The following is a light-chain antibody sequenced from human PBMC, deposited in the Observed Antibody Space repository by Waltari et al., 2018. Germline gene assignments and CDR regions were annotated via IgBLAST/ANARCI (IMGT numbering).Light chain of an antibody. CDR1: QNINRW. V-gene: IGKV1-5*03. CDR3: QHYNNYSPWT. Sequence: CLSSQNINRWLAWYQQKPVKAPKLLIYKASSLESGVPSRFSGSGSGTEFTLTITSLQPDDFATYFCQHYNNYSPWTFGQGTKVEVK. J-gene: IGKJ1*01. CDR2: KAS.